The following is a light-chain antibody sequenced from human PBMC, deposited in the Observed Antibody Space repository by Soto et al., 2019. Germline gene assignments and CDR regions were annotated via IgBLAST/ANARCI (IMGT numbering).Light chain of an antibody. CDR1: SSDVGGYNY. Sequence: QSVLTQPASVSGSPGQSITISCTGTSSDVGGYNYVSWYQQHPGKAPKLMIYEVSNRPSGVAHRFSGSKSGNTASLTISGLHAEDEDYYYCSSYTSSSSLYVFGTGTKVTVL. V-gene: IGLV2-14*01. CDR3: SSYTSSSSLYV. J-gene: IGLJ1*01. CDR2: EVS.